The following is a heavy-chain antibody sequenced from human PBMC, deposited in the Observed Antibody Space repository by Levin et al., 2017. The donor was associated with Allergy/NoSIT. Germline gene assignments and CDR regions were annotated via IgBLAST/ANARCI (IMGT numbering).Heavy chain of an antibody. CDR2: INNPGNVA. V-gene: IGHV3-7*04. J-gene: IGHJ4*02. D-gene: IGHD2-15*01. Sequence: GESLKISCAASGFTYTNYWMNWVRQAPGKGLEWVANINNPGNVAYYVDSVKGRFTISRDNAKNLLYLQMDDLRAEDTAMYYCARDQGYEGNFHYWGQGTLVTVSS. CDR3: ARDQGYEGNFHY. CDR1: GFTYTNYW.